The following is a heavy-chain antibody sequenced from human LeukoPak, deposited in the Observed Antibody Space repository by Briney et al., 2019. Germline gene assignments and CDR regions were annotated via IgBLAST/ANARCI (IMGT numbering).Heavy chain of an antibody. V-gene: IGHV4-34*01. J-gene: IGHJ4*02. D-gene: IGHD3-10*01. CDR1: GGSFSGYY. CDR2: INHSGST. Sequence: SETLSLTCAVYGGSFSGYYWSWIRQPPGKGLEWIGEINHSGSTNYNPSLKSRVTISVDTSKNQFSLKLSSVTAADTAVYYCARSGEITMVRGVAYWGQGTLVTVSS. CDR3: ARSGEITMVRGVAY.